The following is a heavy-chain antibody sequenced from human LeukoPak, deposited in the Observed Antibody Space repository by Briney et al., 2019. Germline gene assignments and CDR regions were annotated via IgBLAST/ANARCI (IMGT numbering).Heavy chain of an antibody. J-gene: IGHJ4*02. CDR1: GFTVNTNY. CDR2: IYTTGGT. Sequence: GGSLRLSCAASGFTVNTNYMSWVRQAPGKGLEWVSVIYTTGGTYYADSVKGRFTISRDNSKNTLYLQMNNLRVEDTAVHYCTTEAWDYWGQGTRVTVSS. CDR3: TTEAWDY. V-gene: IGHV3-66*01.